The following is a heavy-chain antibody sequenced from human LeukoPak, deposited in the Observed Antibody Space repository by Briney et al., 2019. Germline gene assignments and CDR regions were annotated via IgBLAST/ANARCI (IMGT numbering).Heavy chain of an antibody. D-gene: IGHD5-24*01. CDR3: TQGRDGCKYPFDY. CDR2: INHSGST. Sequence: PSETLSLTCAVYGGSFSGYYWSWIRQPPGKGLEWIGEINHSGSTNYNPSLKSRVTISVDTSKNQFSLKLSSVTAADTAVYYCTQGRDGCKYPFDYWGQGTLVTVSS. CDR1: GGSFSGYY. J-gene: IGHJ4*02. V-gene: IGHV4-34*01.